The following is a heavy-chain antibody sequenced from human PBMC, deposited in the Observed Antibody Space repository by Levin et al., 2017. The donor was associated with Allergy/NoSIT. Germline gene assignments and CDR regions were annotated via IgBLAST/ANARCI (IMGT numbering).Heavy chain of an antibody. CDR1: GDTFSTYG. D-gene: IGHD2-2*01. CDR3: ARVRGSNTEFSALKHYYYGMDV. CDR2: ISTSNGNT. J-gene: IGHJ6*02. Sequence: GASVKVSCKVSGDTFSTYGINWLRQAPGHGLEWMGWISTSNGNTKYAQNVQDRVTMTTDTSTNTAYMEVRSLRSDDTAVYYCARVRGSNTEFSALKHYYYGMDVWGQGTTITVSS. V-gene: IGHV1-18*04.